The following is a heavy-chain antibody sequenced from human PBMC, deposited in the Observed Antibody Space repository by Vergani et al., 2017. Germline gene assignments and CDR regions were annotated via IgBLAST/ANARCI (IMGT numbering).Heavy chain of an antibody. D-gene: IGHD5-12*01. J-gene: IGHJ5*02. CDR1: GGTFSSYA. V-gene: IGHV1-69*01. CDR3: ARGQDSGYDYENWCDP. Sequence: QVQLVQSGAEVKKPGSSVKVSCKASGGTFSSYAISWVRQAPGQGLEWMGGIIPIFGTANYEQKFQGRVTITADESTSTAYMELSSLRSEDTAVYYCARGQDSGYDYENWCDPWGQGTLVTVSS. CDR2: IIPIFGTA.